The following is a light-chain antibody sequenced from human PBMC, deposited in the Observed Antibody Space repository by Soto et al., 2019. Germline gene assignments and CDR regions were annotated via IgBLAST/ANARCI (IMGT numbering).Light chain of an antibody. CDR3: QQYYRAPST. J-gene: IGKJ4*01. CDR2: WAS. CDR1: QSVFYSSNNKNY. Sequence: DIVMTQSPDSLAVSLGERATINCKSSQSVFYSSNNKNYLAWYQQKPGQPPKMLIYWASTRESGVPARFSGSGPGTDFTLTISTLQAEDVAVYYCQQYYRAPSTLGGGTKVDIK. V-gene: IGKV4-1*01.